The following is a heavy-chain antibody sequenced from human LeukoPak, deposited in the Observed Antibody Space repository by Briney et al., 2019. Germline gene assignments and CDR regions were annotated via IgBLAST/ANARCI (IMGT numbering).Heavy chain of an antibody. V-gene: IGHV3-23*01. CDR1: GFTFRGYA. CDR2: FSGSGGST. D-gene: IGHD6-19*01. J-gene: IGHJ4*02. CDR3: AKEGKYSSGWYGGDYFDY. Sequence: GGSLRLSCAASGFTFRGYAISWVGQAPGKGLEGVSPFSGSGGSTYYADSVKGRFTISRDNSKNTLYLQMNSLRAEDTAVYYCAKEGKYSSGWYGGDYFDYWGQGTLVTVSS.